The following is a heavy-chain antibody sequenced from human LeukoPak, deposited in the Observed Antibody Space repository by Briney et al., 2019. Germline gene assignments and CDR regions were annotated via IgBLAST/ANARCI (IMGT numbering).Heavy chain of an antibody. V-gene: IGHV3-23*01. CDR3: AKAHFDWPTPNDY. D-gene: IGHD3-9*01. Sequence: GGSLGLSCAASGFTFSSYAMSWVRQAPGKGLEWVSAISGSGGSTYYADSVKGRFTISRDNSKNTLYLQMNSLRAEDTAVYYCAKAHFDWPTPNDYWGQGTLVTVSS. J-gene: IGHJ4*02. CDR2: ISGSGGST. CDR1: GFTFSSYA.